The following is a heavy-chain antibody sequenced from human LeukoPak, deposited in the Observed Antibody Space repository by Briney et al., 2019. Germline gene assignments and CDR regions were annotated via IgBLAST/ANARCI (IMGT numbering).Heavy chain of an antibody. CDR2: VYYSGGT. J-gene: IGHJ4*02. CDR1: GGSISSGAYS. V-gene: IGHV4-30-4*07. D-gene: IGHD3-10*01. CDR3: ARRYGSGSYYKGFRKGPNFDY. Sequence: SQTLSLTCAVSGGSISSGAYSWSWIRQPPRKGLEWIGYVYYSGGTYYNPSLKSRVTISVDTSKNQFSLKLSSVTAADTAVYYCARRYGSGSYYKGFRKGPNFDYWGQGTLVTVSS.